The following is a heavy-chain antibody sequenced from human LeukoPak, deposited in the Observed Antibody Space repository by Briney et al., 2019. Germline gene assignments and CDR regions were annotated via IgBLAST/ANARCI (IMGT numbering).Heavy chain of an antibody. Sequence: GASVKVSCXASGYTFTSYDINWVRQATGQGLEWMGWMNPNSGNTGYAQKFQGGVTITRNTSISTAYMELSSLRSEDTAVYYCAIMFSGSYWDDAFDIWGQGTMVTVSS. V-gene: IGHV1-8*03. CDR3: AIMFSGSYWDDAFDI. D-gene: IGHD1-26*01. CDR1: GYTFTSYD. CDR2: MNPNSGNT. J-gene: IGHJ3*02.